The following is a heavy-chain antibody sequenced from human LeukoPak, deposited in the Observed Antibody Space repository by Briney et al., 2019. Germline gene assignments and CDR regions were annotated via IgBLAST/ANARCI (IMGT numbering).Heavy chain of an antibody. D-gene: IGHD3-3*01. CDR3: ANVGSGYQTY. V-gene: IGHV3-30*18. CDR1: GFTFSSYG. CDR2: ISYDGSNK. Sequence: GRSLRLSCAASGFTFSSYGMHWVRQAPGKGLEWVAVISYDGSNKYYADSVKGRFTISRDNSKNTLYLQMNSLRAEDTAVYYCANVGSGYQTYWGQGTLVTVSS. J-gene: IGHJ4*02.